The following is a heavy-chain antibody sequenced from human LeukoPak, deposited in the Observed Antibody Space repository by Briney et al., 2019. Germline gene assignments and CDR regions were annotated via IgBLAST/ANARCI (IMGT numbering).Heavy chain of an antibody. J-gene: IGHJ5*02. V-gene: IGHV3-33*01. CDR2: TWYDGNNK. D-gene: IGHD3-22*01. CDR3: ARLMSQRYYDSSGYYLRADWFDP. Sequence: GRSLRLSCAASGFSFNSFGMHWVRQAPGKGLEWVAVTWYDGNNKYYADSVKGRFTISRDNSKNTLYLQMDSLRAEDTAVYYCARLMSQRYYDSSGYYLRADWFDPWGQGTLVTVSS. CDR1: GFSFNSFG.